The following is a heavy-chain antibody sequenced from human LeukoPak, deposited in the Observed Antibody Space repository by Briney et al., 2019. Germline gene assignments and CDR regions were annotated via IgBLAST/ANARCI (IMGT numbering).Heavy chain of an antibody. D-gene: IGHD3-3*01. V-gene: IGHV3-7*01. Sequence: GGSLRLSCVASGFKFNTYWMTWVRQTPGKGLEWVANIKTDGSEKTYVNSVRGRFSISRDNAKNSLHLQMTGLRVEDTAVYYCAKGLWNFDCWGQGTLVTVSS. CDR1: GFKFNTYW. CDR2: IKTDGSEK. CDR3: AKGLWNFDC. J-gene: IGHJ4*02.